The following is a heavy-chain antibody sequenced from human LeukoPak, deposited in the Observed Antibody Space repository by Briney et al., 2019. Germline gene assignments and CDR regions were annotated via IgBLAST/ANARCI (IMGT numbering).Heavy chain of an antibody. D-gene: IGHD5-12*01. V-gene: IGHV3-11*01. Sequence: GGSLRLSCTASGFTFSDYYMSWIRQAPGKGLEWVSYISSSGSSIYYADSVKGRFTISRDNAKNSLYLQMNSLRAEDTAVYFCAREGPRYSGYDPLDYWGQGTLATVSS. J-gene: IGHJ4*02. CDR1: GFTFSDYY. CDR2: ISSSGSSI. CDR3: AREGPRYSGYDPLDY.